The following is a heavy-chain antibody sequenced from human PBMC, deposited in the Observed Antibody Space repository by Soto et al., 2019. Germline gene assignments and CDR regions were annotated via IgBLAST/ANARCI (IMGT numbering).Heavy chain of an antibody. J-gene: IGHJ5*02. D-gene: IGHD6-13*01. Sequence: ASVKVSCKASGFTSNTYFMHWLRQAPGQGLEWLGIISPSGDATSYAEKFKGRLTVTKDTSTTTAYMELSSLRPDDTAVYYCASCKQQLVFSWFDPWGQGTLVTVSS. CDR3: ASCKQQLVFSWFDP. V-gene: IGHV1-46*02. CDR2: ISPSGDAT. CDR1: GFTSNTYF.